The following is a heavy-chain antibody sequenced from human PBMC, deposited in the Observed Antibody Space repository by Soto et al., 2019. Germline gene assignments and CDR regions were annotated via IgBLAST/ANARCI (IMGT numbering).Heavy chain of an antibody. V-gene: IGHV3-23*01. CDR3: AKDRRAGGNYGFYSDF. CDR1: GFTFISDG. Sequence: RRLYCAASGFTFISDGMTWVRQAPGKVLEWVSFSSATGAGTYCADSVKGRFTISRDNSKNTLYLQMTSLRADDTAVYYCAKDRRAGGNYGFYSDFWGQGARVTVSS. J-gene: IGHJ4*02. D-gene: IGHD1-7*01. CDR2: SSATGAGT.